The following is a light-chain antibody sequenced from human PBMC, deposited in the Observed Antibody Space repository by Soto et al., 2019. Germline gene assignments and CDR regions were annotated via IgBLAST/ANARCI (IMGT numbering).Light chain of an antibody. V-gene: IGKV1-39*01. CDR1: QTINNL. CDR2: TSS. Sequence: DIQMTQSPSSLSASVGDRVTITCRASQTINNLLHWYQQKPGKAPKLLIYTSSSLESGVPSRFSGSGSGTDFTLTITSLQPEDFASYFCHQSYRAPHTFGQGTKVDSK. J-gene: IGKJ2*01. CDR3: HQSYRAPHT.